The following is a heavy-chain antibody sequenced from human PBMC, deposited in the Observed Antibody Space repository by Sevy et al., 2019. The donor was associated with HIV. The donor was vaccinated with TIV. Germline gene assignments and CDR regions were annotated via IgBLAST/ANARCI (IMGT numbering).Heavy chain of an antibody. J-gene: IGHJ4*02. V-gene: IGHV3-23*01. CDR1: GFTFSIHA. CDR3: VKCRRDIVQLPDY. Sequence: GGSLRLSCAASGFTFSIHAMSWVRQAPGKGLEWVSVISGGSIQYADSVKGRFSISRDNSKNTLFLQMNSLGTDDTAVYYCVKCRRDIVQLPDYWGQGTLVTVSS. CDR2: ISGGSI. D-gene: IGHD2-15*01.